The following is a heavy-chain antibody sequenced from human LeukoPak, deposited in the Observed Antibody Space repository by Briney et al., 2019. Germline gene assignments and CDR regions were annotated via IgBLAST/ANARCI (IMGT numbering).Heavy chain of an antibody. Sequence: PSETLSLTCAVYGGSFSGYYWSWSRQPPGKGLEWIGEINHSGSTNYNPSLKSRVTISVDTSKNQFSLKLSSVTAADTAVYYCARGQWLVHYYYYGMDVWGKGTTVTVSS. CDR2: INHSGST. V-gene: IGHV4-34*01. CDR1: GGSFSGYY. D-gene: IGHD6-19*01. J-gene: IGHJ6*04. CDR3: ARGQWLVHYYYYGMDV.